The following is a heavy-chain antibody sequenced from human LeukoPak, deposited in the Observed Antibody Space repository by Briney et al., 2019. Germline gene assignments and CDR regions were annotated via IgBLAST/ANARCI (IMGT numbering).Heavy chain of an antibody. D-gene: IGHD2-8*01. V-gene: IGHV3-30*02. CDR1: AFTFSSYG. Sequence: PGGSLRLSCAGSAFTFSSYGMHWVRQAPGKGLEWVAYIQYDRTNEQYAHSVRGRFRISRDNSNNILYLQMNSLRTEDTAVYYCAKDRCSNGIGCYYYYMEVWGKGTTVTISS. CDR2: IQYDRTNE. CDR3: AKDRCSNGIGCYYYYMEV. J-gene: IGHJ6*03.